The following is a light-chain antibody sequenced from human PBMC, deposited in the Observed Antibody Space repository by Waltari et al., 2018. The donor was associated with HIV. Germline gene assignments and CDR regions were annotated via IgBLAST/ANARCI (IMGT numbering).Light chain of an antibody. Sequence: QSVLTQPPSASGTPGRRVTISCSGSSSNIGSNTVNWYQQLPGTAPKLLIYSNNRRPSVVPDLFAGSKSGTSASLAISGLQSEDEADYYCAAWDDSLNGPVFGGGTKLTVL. V-gene: IGLV1-44*01. CDR2: SNN. CDR1: SSNIGSNT. J-gene: IGLJ3*02. CDR3: AAWDDSLNGPV.